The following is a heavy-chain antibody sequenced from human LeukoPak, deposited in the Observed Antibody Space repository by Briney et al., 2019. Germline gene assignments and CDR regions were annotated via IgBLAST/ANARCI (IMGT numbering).Heavy chain of an antibody. CDR2: IYHSGST. J-gene: IGHJ4*02. CDR1: GGSISSGGYY. Sequence: SETLSLTCTVSGGSISSGGYYWSWIRQPPGKGLEWIGYIYHSGSTYYNPSLKSRVTISVDRSKNQFSLKLSSVTAADTAVYYCARVVRDGYKSDYFDYWGQGTLVTVSS. V-gene: IGHV4-30-2*01. CDR3: ARVVRDGYKSDYFDY. D-gene: IGHD5-24*01.